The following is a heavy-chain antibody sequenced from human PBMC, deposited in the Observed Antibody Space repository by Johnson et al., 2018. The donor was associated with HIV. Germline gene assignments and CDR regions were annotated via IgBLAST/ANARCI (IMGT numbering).Heavy chain of an antibody. CDR3: AREKYNWNDGMFDGIDL. V-gene: IGHV3-23*04. CDR2: ISGSGGST. J-gene: IGHJ3*01. CDR1: GFPYSSFA. Sequence: VQLVESGGTVVQPGGSLRLSCETSGFPYSSFAMSWVRQAPGKGLAWVPAISGSGGSTYYADSVKGRFTISRDNSKNTPYLQINSLRGEDTAVYYCAREKYNWNDGMFDGIDLWGQGTMVTVSS. D-gene: IGHD1-1*01.